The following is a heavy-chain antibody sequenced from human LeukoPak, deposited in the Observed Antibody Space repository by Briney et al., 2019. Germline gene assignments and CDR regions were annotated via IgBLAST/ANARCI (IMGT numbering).Heavy chain of an antibody. V-gene: IGHV4-61*02. J-gene: IGHJ5*02. CDR1: GGSISSGSYY. CDR3: ARVTIFGVVFDP. CDR2: IYTSGST. D-gene: IGHD3-3*01. Sequence: SETLSLTCTVSGGSISSGSYYWSWIRQPAGKGLEWIGRIYTSGSTNYNPSPKSRVTISVDTSQNQFSLKLTSVTAADTAVYYCARVTIFGVVFDPWGQGTLVTVSS.